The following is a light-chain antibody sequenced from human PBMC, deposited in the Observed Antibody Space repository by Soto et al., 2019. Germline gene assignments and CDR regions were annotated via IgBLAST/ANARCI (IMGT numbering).Light chain of an antibody. CDR2: DAS. V-gene: IGKV1-5*01. J-gene: IGKJ1*01. Sequence: DIQMTQSPSTLSASVGDRVTITCRASQSISSWLAWYQQKPGKALKLLIYDASSLESGVPSRFSGSGSGTEFTLTFSSLQPDDFATYYCQQYNSYSWTFGQGTKVEIK. CDR3: QQYNSYSWT. CDR1: QSISSW.